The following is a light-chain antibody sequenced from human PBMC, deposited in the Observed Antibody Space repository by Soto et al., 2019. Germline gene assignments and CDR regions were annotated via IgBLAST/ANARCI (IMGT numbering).Light chain of an antibody. CDR3: QQRSNWPRFT. J-gene: IGKJ3*01. CDR2: DVS. CDR1: QSVSSY. V-gene: IGKV3-11*01. Sequence: EIVLTQSPATRSFSPGERATLSCRASQSVSSYLAWYQQKPGQAPRLLIYDVSNRATGIPARFSGSGSGTDFTLTISSLEPEDFAVYYCQQRSNWPRFTFGPGTKVDIK.